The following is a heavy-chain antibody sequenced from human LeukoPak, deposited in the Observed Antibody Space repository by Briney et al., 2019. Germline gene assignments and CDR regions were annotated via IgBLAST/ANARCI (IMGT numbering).Heavy chain of an antibody. CDR2: IYYSGST. CDR1: GGSISSYY. CDR3: ARVVSSSSRRYYFDY. V-gene: IGHV4-59*01. Sequence: SETLSLTCTVSGGSISSYYWSWIRQPPGKGLEWIGYIYYSGSTNYNPSLKSRVTISVDTSKNQFSLKLSSVTAADTAVYYCARVVSSSSRRYYFDYWGQGTLVTVSS. D-gene: IGHD6-6*01. J-gene: IGHJ4*02.